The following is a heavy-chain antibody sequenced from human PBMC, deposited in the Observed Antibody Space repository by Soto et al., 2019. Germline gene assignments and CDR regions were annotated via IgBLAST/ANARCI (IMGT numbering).Heavy chain of an antibody. CDR3: ARSSGGNFGIIIEGTNWFAP. Sequence: ASVKVSCKAPRDTFTSYYINWVLQAPGQGLEWMGVINPHGGSTAYAQKFKGRVTLTRDTSASTVYMEVSSLTSEDTAMYYCARSSGGNFGIIIEGTNWFAPWGQGTLVTVSS. D-gene: IGHD1-26*01. CDR1: RDTFTSYY. J-gene: IGHJ5*02. V-gene: IGHV1-46*01. CDR2: INPHGGST.